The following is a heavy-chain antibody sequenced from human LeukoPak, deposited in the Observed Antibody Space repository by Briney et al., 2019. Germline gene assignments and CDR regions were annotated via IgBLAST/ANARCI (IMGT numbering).Heavy chain of an antibody. CDR2: IKQDGSEE. V-gene: IGHV3-7*05. J-gene: IGHJ6*02. CDR1: GFTFSSYW. CDR3: ARDPYSSTWSYGMDV. D-gene: IGHD6-6*01. Sequence: PGGSLRLSCAASGFTFSSYWMSWVRQAPGKGLEWVANIKQDGSEEVYVDSVKGRFTISRDNAKNSLFLLMNTLRAEDTAVYYCARDPYSSTWSYGMDVWDQGTTVTVSS.